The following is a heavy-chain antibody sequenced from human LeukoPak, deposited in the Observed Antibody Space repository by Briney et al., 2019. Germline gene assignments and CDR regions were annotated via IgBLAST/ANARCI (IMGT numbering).Heavy chain of an antibody. CDR1: GGTFSIYA. V-gene: IGHV1-69*04. CDR3: ARGIGYCSSTNCHDY. J-gene: IGHJ4*02. CDR2: IIPSLGIA. D-gene: IGHD2-2*01. Sequence: SVKVSFKSSGGTFSIYAISWDRQGLGQGLEWMGKIIPSLGIANYAQKFQGRVTITADKSTSTAYMQLSSLRTEDTAVYYCARGIGYCSSTNCHDYWGQGTLVTVSS.